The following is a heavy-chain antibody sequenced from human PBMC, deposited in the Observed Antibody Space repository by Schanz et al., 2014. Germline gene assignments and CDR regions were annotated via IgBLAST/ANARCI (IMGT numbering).Heavy chain of an antibody. CDR2: IGGHSGDT. CDR1: GYTFTSYD. Sequence: QVQLVQSGAEVKKPGASVKVSCKASGYTFTSYDITWVRQAPGQGLEWMGWIGGHSGDTRYAQQFQGRLTVTADTSTTTAYMELRSLRTDDTAVYYCAREEMFRDIAKAPAAADVWGQGTTVIVSS. D-gene: IGHD2-2*01. J-gene: IGHJ6*02. CDR3: AREEMFRDIAKAPAAADV. V-gene: IGHV1-18*04.